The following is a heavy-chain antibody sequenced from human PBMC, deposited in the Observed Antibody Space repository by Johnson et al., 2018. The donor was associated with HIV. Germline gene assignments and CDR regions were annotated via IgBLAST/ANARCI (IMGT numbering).Heavy chain of an antibody. V-gene: IGHV3-7*01. Sequence: VQLVESGGGLVQPGGSLRLSCAASGFSFSSYWMSWVRQAPGKGLEWVANIKQDGSEKYYVDSVKGRFTISRDNAKNSLYLQMNSLRAEDTAVYYCAIDCPPQRVTTVVTERLGAFDIWGQGTMVTVSS. D-gene: IGHD4-23*01. CDR2: IKQDGSEK. J-gene: IGHJ3*02. CDR1: GFSFSSYW. CDR3: AIDCPPQRVTTVVTERLGAFDI.